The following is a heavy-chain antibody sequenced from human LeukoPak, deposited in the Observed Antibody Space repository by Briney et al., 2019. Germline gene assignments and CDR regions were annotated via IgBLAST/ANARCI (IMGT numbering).Heavy chain of an antibody. CDR3: AKERCSSTSCYPYYYYGMDV. Sequence: PGGSLRLSCAASGFTVSSNYMSWVRQAPGKGLEWVSVISGSGGSTYYADSVKGRFTISRDNSKNTLYLQMNSLRAEDTAVYYCAKERCSSTSCYPYYYYGMDVWGQGTTVTVSS. J-gene: IGHJ6*02. CDR2: ISGSGGST. D-gene: IGHD2-2*01. V-gene: IGHV3-23*01. CDR1: GFTVSSNY.